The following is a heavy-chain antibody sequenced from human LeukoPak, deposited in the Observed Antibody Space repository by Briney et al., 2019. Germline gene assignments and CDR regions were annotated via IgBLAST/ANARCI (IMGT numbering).Heavy chain of an antibody. CDR2: ISAYNGNT. Sequence: GASVKVSCKASGYTFTSYGISWVRQAPGQGLERMGWISAYNGNTNYAQKLQGRVTMTTDTSTSTAYMELRSLRSDDTAVYYCASTPIQSYYYGSGSYYHWGQGTLVTVSS. J-gene: IGHJ4*02. D-gene: IGHD3-10*01. CDR3: ASTPIQSYYYGSGSYYH. V-gene: IGHV1-18*01. CDR1: GYTFTSYG.